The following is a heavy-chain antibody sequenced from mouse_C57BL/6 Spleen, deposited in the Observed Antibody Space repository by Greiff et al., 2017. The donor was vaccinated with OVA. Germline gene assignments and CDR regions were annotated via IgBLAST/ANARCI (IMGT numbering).Heavy chain of an antibody. CDR2: IHPNSGST. D-gene: IGHD2-10*01. CDR1: GYTFTSYW. Sequence: QVQLQQSGAELVKPGASVKLSCKASGYTFTSYWMHWVKQRPGQGLEWIGMIHPNSGSTNYNEKFKSKATLTVDKSSSTAYMQLSSLTSEDSAVYYCAREGAYSPFAYWGQGTLVTVSA. CDR3: AREGAYSPFAY. V-gene: IGHV1-64*01. J-gene: IGHJ3*01.